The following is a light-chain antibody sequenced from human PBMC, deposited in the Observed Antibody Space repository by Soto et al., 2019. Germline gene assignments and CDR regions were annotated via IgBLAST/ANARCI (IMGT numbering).Light chain of an antibody. CDR1: SSDVGGYNY. Sequence: QSAPTQPPSASGSLGQSVTISCTGTSSDVGGYNYVSWHQQHPGKAPKVMIYEVTKRPPGVPDRFSGSKSGNTASLTVSGLQAEDEADYYCSSFAGGGNPVLLGGGTQLTVL. CDR3: SSFAGGGNPVL. CDR2: EVT. J-gene: IGLJ2*01. V-gene: IGLV2-8*01.